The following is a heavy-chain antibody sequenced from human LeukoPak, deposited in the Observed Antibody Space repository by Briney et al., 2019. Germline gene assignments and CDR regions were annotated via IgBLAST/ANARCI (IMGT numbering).Heavy chain of an antibody. CDR3: AELGITMIGGV. CDR2: ISGSGGST. D-gene: IGHD3-10*02. J-gene: IGHJ6*04. V-gene: IGHV3-23*01. CDR1: GFTFRSYA. Sequence: PGGSLRLSCAASGFTFRSYAMTWVRQAPGKGLEWVSSISGSGGSTYYADSVKGRFSITRDNSKNTLYLQMASLRAEDTAVYYCAELGITMIGGVWGKGTTVTISS.